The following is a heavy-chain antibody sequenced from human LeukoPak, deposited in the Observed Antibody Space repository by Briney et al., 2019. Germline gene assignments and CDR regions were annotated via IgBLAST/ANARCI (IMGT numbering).Heavy chain of an antibody. D-gene: IGHD4-17*01. CDR2: IYSDGNT. J-gene: IGHJ2*01. CDR3: ARWGLYYGDPPGYFDL. V-gene: IGHV3-66*01. Sequence: PGGSLRLSCAAFGFTVSSSYMTWVRQAPGKGLEWVSVIYSDGNTYFADSVKGRLTISRDLSKNPLYLQMNSLRADDTAVYYCARWGLYYGDPPGYFDLWGRGTLVTVSS. CDR1: GFTVSSSY.